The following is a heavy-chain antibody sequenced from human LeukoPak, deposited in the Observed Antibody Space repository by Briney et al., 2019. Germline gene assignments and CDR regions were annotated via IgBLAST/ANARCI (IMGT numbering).Heavy chain of an antibody. CDR3: ASLPDSGGWQDYYYMDV. D-gene: IGHD3-22*01. CDR1: GGSISSSSYY. J-gene: IGHJ6*03. V-gene: IGHV4-39*01. Sequence: SETLSLTCTVSGGSISSSSYYWGWIRQPPGKGLEWIGSIYYSGSTYYNPSLKSRVTISVDTSKNQFSLKLSSVTAADTAVYYCASLPDSGGWQDYYYMDVWGKGTTVTVSS. CDR2: IYYSGST.